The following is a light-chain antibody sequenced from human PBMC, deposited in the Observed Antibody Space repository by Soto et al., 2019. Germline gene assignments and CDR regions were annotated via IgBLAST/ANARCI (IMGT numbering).Light chain of an antibody. CDR1: SSNIGSNS. V-gene: IGLV1-44*01. CDR2: STN. Sequence: QSVLTQPPSASGTPGQRVTISCSGSSSNIGSNSVNLYQQVPGTAPKLLIYSTNQRPSGVPDRFSGSKSDTSASLAISGLQSEDEADYYCAAWDDSLNGEVVFGGGTKVTVL. CDR3: AAWDDSLNGEVV. J-gene: IGLJ2*01.